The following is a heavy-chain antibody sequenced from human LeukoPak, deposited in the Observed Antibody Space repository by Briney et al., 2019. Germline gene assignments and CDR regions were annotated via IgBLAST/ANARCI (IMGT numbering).Heavy chain of an antibody. CDR2: ISSSSSHI. J-gene: IGHJ5*02. D-gene: IGHD3-16*01. CDR1: GYHFSSPV. V-gene: IGHV3-21*04. CDR3: VCGTWRTGVGGVAWAWFEP. Sequence: GGSLRLSCAASGYHFSSPVIHWVRQAPGKGLEWVSSISSSSSHIYYADSVKGRFTISRDNAKDSLYLQMNSLRVEDKAVYYYVCGTWRTGVGGVAWAWFEPCGQGTLVTVSS.